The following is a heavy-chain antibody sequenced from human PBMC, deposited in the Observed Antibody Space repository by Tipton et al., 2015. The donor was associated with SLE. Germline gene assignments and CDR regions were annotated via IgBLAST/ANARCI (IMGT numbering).Heavy chain of an antibody. J-gene: IGHJ6*03. Sequence: SLRLSCAASGFTFSSYAMEWVRQAPGKGLEWVSYISGSGSTIFYADSVKDRFTISRDNTKNLVYLQMNSLRAEDTAVYYCAREVSVVPGAIQYYYYYYMDVWGKGTTVTVSS. CDR1: GFTFSSYA. CDR2: ISGSGSTI. CDR3: AREVSVVPGAIQYYYYYYMDV. D-gene: IGHD2-2*02. V-gene: IGHV3-48*03.